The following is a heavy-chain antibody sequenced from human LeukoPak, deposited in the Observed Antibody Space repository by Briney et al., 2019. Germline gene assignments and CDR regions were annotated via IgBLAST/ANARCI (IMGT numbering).Heavy chain of an antibody. J-gene: IGHJ4*02. CDR3: ARGIRTGYGY. CDR2: VDYSGST. V-gene: IGHV4-61*01. CDR1: GGSVSSGNHY. Sequence: SETLSLTCRVSGGSVSSGNHYWRWIRQPPGKGLEWIGYVDYSGSTSYNPSLKRRVTISVDTSKNQFSLKVMYLTAADTAVYYCARGIRTGYGYWGQGTLVTVSS. D-gene: IGHD5-12*01.